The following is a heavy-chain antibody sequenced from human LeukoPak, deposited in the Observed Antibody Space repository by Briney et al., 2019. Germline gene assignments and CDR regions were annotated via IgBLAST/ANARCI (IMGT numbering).Heavy chain of an antibody. CDR1: GGSFSGYY. J-gene: IGHJ3*02. D-gene: IGHD2-15*01. CDR2: MNHSGST. Sequence: SETLSLTCAVYGGSFSGYYWSWIRQPPGKGLEWIGEMNHSGSTNYNPSLKSRVTISVDTSKNQFSLKLSSVTAADTAVYYCARVERDIVVVVAATWAFDIWGQGTMVTVSS. V-gene: IGHV4-34*01. CDR3: ARVERDIVVVVAATWAFDI.